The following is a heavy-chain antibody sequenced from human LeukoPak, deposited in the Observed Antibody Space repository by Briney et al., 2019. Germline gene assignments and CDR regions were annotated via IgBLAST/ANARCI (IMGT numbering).Heavy chain of an antibody. D-gene: IGHD3-22*01. CDR1: GGSISSYY. Sequence: PSETLSLTCTVSGGSISSYYWSWIRQPPGKGLEWIGYIYYSGSTNYNPSLKSRVTISVDTSKNQFSLKLSSVTAADTAVYYCARVSGSSGYYPSYYYYCMDVWGKGTTVTISS. CDR2: IYYSGST. CDR3: ARVSGSSGYYPSYYYYCMDV. V-gene: IGHV4-59*01. J-gene: IGHJ6*03.